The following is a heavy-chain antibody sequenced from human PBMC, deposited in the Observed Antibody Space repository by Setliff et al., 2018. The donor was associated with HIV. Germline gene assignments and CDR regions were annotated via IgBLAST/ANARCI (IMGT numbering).Heavy chain of an antibody. Sequence: ASVKVSCKASGGTFSSYTISWVRQAPGQGREWMGRIIPILGIANYAQKFQGRVTITADKSTSTAYMELSSLRSEDTVGDYCARDSKEVRYYYDSSGMDVWGKGTTVTVSS. J-gene: IGHJ6*03. CDR3: ARDSKEVRYYYDSSGMDV. D-gene: IGHD3-22*01. CDR2: IIPILGIA. V-gene: IGHV1-69*04. CDR1: GGTFSSYT.